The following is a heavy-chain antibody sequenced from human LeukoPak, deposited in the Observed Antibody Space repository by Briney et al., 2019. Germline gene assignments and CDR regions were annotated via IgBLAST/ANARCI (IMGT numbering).Heavy chain of an antibody. Sequence: GGSLRLSCAASGFTFSSYGMHWVRQAPGKGLEWVAVIWYDGSDKYYADSVKGRFTISRDNSKNTLYLQMNSLRAEDTAVYYCARDPTLYCSSTSCYEDGGWFDPWGQGTLVTVSS. CDR1: GFTFSSYG. D-gene: IGHD2-2*01. J-gene: IGHJ5*02. V-gene: IGHV3-33*01. CDR2: IWYDGSDK. CDR3: ARDPTLYCSSTSCYEDGGWFDP.